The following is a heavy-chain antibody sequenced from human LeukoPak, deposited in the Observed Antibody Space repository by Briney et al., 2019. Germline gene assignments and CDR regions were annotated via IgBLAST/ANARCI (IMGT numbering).Heavy chain of an antibody. V-gene: IGHV3-30*18. D-gene: IGHD2-2*01. CDR1: GFTFNNYG. Sequence: PGKSLRLSCAASGFTFNNYGMHWVRQAPGKGLEWVAVISYDGRNIHYPDSVKVRFTISRDISTDTLWLQMDSLRTEDTAVYYCAKGPLRGTAAAIDYWGQGTLVTVSS. CDR2: ISYDGRNI. J-gene: IGHJ4*02. CDR3: AKGPLRGTAAAIDY.